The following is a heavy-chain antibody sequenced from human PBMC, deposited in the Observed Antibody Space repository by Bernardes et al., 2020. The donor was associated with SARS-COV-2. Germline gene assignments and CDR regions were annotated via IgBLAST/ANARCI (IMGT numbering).Heavy chain of an antibody. CDR2: ISGGAEMT. CDR3: AKGAYHVYYDSAGYFDF. V-gene: IGHV3-23*01. CDR1: GFTFGSRA. J-gene: IGHJ5*01. Sequence: GGSLRLSCVVSGFTFGSRAMSWLRQAPGRGLEWVSSISGGAEMTYYADSVKGRFTISRDNSKNTLYLQMDSLATEDTAIYSCAKGAYHVYYDSAGYFDFWGRGTPVTVSS. D-gene: IGHD3-22*01.